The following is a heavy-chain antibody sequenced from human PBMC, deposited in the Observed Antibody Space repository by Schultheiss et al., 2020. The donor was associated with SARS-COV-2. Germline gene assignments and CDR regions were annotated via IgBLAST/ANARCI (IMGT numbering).Heavy chain of an antibody. D-gene: IGHD2-2*02. Sequence: GGSLRLSCAASGFTFSSYGMHWVRQAPGKGLEWVAVISYDGSNKYYADSVKGQFTISRDNSKNTLYLQMNSLRAEDTAVYYCARDRGYCSSTSCYTTYMDVWGKGTTVTVSS. V-gene: IGHV3-30*03. CDR1: GFTFSSYG. CDR2: ISYDGSNK. J-gene: IGHJ6*03. CDR3: ARDRGYCSSTSCYTTYMDV.